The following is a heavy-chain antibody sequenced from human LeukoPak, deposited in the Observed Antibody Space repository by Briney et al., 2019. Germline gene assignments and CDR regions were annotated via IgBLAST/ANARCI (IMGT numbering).Heavy chain of an antibody. CDR2: INPSGGST. V-gene: IGHV1-46*01. Sequence: ASVKVSCKASGYTFTSYYMHWVRQAPGQGLEWMGIINPSGGSTSYAQKFQGRVTMTRDTSTSTVYMELSCLRSEDTAVYYCATDYGDYVAYWGQGTLVTVSS. CDR3: ATDYGDYVAY. CDR1: GYTFTSYY. D-gene: IGHD4-17*01. J-gene: IGHJ4*02.